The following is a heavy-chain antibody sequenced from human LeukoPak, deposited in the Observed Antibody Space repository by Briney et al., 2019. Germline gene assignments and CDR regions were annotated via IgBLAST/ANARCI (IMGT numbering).Heavy chain of an antibody. J-gene: IGHJ4*02. V-gene: IGHV4-61*05. D-gene: IGHD6-13*01. CDR3: ARSGGYSSSWSL. CDR1: GVSISSSSYD. Sequence: PSETLSLTCTVSGVSISSSSYDWGWLRQPAGKGLEWIVYIYYSGSTNYNPSLKSRVTISVDTSKNQFSLKLNSVTAADTAVYYCARSGGYSSSWSLRGQGTLVTVSS. CDR2: IYYSGST.